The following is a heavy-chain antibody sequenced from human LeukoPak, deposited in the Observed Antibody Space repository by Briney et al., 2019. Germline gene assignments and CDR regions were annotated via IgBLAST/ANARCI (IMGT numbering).Heavy chain of an antibody. Sequence: PGGSLRLSCAAPGFTFSSYWMSWVRQAPGKGLDWVANIKQDGSEKYYVDSVKGRFTISRDNAKNSLYLQMNSLRAEDTAMYYCARGRWSRTRPGFSHLNRLFDYWGQGTLVTVSS. V-gene: IGHV3-7*01. CDR3: ARGRWSRTRPGFSHLNRLFDY. D-gene: IGHD4-23*01. CDR2: IKQDGSEK. CDR1: GFTFSSYW. J-gene: IGHJ4*02.